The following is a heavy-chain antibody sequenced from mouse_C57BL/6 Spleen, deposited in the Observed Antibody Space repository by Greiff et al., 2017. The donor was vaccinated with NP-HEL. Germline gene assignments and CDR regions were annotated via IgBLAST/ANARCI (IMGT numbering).Heavy chain of an antibody. V-gene: IGHV1-53*01. CDR1: GYTFTSYW. CDR3: AGSRDYDEFDN. J-gene: IGHJ2*01. Sequence: QVQLQQPGTEPVKPGASVKLSCKASGYTFTSYWMHWVKQRPGQGLEWSGNINPSNGGTNYNEKFKSKATLTVDKSSSTAYMKRSSLASEDSAVYCGAGSRDYDEFDNWGQGTTLTVSS. D-gene: IGHD2-4*01. CDR2: INPSNGGT.